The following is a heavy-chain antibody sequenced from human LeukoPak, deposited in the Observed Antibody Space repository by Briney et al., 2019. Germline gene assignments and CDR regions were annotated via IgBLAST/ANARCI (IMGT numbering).Heavy chain of an antibody. CDR3: ATFPRGRAFDV. Sequence: ASVKVSCKASGGTFSSHDINWVRQATGQGLEWMGWMNPNSGNTAFTQKFQGRVTMTRNISVSTAYMELISLRSEDTAVYYCATFPRGRAFDVWGQGTMVTVSS. CDR2: MNPNSGNT. D-gene: IGHD3-10*01. V-gene: IGHV1-8*02. J-gene: IGHJ3*01. CDR1: GGTFSSHD.